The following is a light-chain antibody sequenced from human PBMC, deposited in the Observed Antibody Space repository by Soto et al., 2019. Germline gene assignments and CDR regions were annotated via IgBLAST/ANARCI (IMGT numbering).Light chain of an antibody. CDR3: ASWDDSLSGRV. V-gene: IGLV1-47*01. Sequence: QSALTQPPSVSGSPGQSVTISCTGTSSDVGSYNRLSWYQQPPGTAPKLIIYRNNQRPSGVPDRFSGSKSGTSASLAISGLRSEDEADYYCASWDDSLSGRVFGGGTKLTVL. CDR1: SSDVGSYNR. J-gene: IGLJ3*02. CDR2: RNN.